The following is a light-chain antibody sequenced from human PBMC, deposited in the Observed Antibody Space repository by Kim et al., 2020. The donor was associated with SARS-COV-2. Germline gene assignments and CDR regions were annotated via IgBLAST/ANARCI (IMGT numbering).Light chain of an antibody. Sequence: LHPGARAPLTCRASHSVSRNYLACYQQKPGQAPRLLIYAASSRATGIPDSFSGSGSGTDFTLTISRLEAEDLAVYYCQQNGTSPVTFGQGTKLEI. J-gene: IGKJ1*01. CDR2: AAS. V-gene: IGKV3-20*01. CDR1: HSVSRNY. CDR3: QQNGTSPVT.